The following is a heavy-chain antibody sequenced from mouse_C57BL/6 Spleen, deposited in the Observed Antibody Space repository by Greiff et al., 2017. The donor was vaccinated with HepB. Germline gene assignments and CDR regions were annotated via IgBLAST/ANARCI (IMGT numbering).Heavy chain of an antibody. CDR2: IWSGGST. CDR1: GFSFTSYG. CDR3: ARMPSIVTTLDYYAMDY. D-gene: IGHD2-5*01. J-gene: IGHJ4*01. Sequence: VQVVESGPGLVQPSQSLSITCTVSGFSFTSYGVHWVRQSPGKGLEWLGVIWSGGSTDYNAAFISRLSISKDNSKSQVFFKMNSLQAADTAIYYCARMPSIVTTLDYYAMDYWGQGTSVTVSS. V-gene: IGHV2-2*01.